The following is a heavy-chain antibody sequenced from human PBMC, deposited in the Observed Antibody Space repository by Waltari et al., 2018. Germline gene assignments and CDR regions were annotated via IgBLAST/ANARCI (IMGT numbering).Heavy chain of an antibody. CDR3: AVTYYDFWSGYHIEGESVDY. D-gene: IGHD3-3*01. CDR2: TNTNIGNT. V-gene: IGHV1-8*01. CDR1: GYTFTSYD. Sequence: QVQLVQSGAEVKKPGASVKVSCKASGYTFTSYDINWVRQATGQGLEWMGWTNTNIGNTGYAQEVQGRVTMTRNTSISTAYMELNSLRSDDTAGYYCAVTYYDFWSGYHIEGESVDYWGQGTLVTVSS. J-gene: IGHJ4*02.